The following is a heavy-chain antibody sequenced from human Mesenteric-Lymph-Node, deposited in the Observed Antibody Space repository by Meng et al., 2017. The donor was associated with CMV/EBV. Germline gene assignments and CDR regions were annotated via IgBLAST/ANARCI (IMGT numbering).Heavy chain of an antibody. Sequence: GGSLRLSCVASGFTFSNYTMCWVRQAPGKGLEWVAFVRYGESDRYYADFAKGRFTISRDTSKNTLYLQMNSLGAEDTAVYHCAKDGVSHRYFDNWGQGTLVTVSS. J-gene: IGHJ4*02. CDR3: AKDGVSHRYFDN. CDR1: GFTFSNYT. D-gene: IGHD3-16*01. CDR2: VRYGESDR. V-gene: IGHV3-30*02.